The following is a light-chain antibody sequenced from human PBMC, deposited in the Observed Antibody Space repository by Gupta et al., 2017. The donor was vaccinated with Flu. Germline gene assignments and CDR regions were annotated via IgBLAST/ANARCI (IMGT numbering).Light chain of an antibody. Sequence: SYVLTQPPSVSLAPGKTARITCEGDNIGSKSVHWYQQRPGQAPVLVVYDDSDRPSGIPERFSGSNFEKTATLTISRVEAGDEADYYCQVWDNRSDLVVFGGGTTLTVL. CDR1: NIGSKS. CDR3: QVWDNRSDLVV. J-gene: IGLJ2*01. CDR2: DDS. V-gene: IGLV3-21*03.